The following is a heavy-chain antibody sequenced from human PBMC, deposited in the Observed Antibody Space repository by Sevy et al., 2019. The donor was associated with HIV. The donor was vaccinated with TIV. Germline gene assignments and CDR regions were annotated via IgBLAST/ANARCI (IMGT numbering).Heavy chain of an antibody. CDR3: AREEIGYGMDV. CDR1: EYTFIDYY. J-gene: IGHJ6*02. Sequence: ASVKVSCNATEYTFIDYYIHWVRQAPGQGLEWMGWINPKRGGANYAQSFQGRVTMTRDTSLNTIYMQLTSLRGDDTAVYYCAREEIGYGMDVWGQGTAVTVSS. V-gene: IGHV1-2*02. CDR2: INPKRGGA.